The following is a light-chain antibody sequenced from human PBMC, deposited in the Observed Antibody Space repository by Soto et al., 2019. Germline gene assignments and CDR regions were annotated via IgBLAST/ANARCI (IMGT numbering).Light chain of an antibody. Sequence: EIVLTQSPATLSLSPGERATLSCRPSQSVSSYWAWYQQNPAPAPRLLIYDASTRATRIPARFSGSGSGSDFTLTISSLEHEDFAVYYCQQRRNSVTFGRGTKVDIK. CDR3: QQRRNSVT. V-gene: IGKV3-11*01. CDR1: QSVSSY. CDR2: DAS. J-gene: IGKJ1*01.